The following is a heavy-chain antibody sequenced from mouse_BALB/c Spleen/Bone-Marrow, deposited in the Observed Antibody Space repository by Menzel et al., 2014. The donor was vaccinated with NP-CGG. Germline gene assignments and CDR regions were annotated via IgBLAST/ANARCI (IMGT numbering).Heavy chain of an antibody. CDR3: AKANWDVSGYFDV. CDR2: INPDSSTI. D-gene: IGHD4-1*01. V-gene: IGHV4-1*02. Sequence: EVQGVESGGGLVQPGGSLKLSCAASGFDFSRYWMSWVRQAPGRGLEWIGEINPDSSTINYTPSLKDKFIISRDNAKNTLYLQMSKVRSEDTAPYYCAKANWDVSGYFDVWGAGTTVTVSS. J-gene: IGHJ1*01. CDR1: GFDFSRYW.